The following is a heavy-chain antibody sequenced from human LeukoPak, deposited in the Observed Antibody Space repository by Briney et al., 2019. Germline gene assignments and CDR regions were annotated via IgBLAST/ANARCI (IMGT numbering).Heavy chain of an antibody. Sequence: ASVKVSCKASGYTFPNYGITWVRQAPGQGLEWMGWISTHNGDTNYAQNLQDRVTMTTDTSTSTAYMELRSLRSDDTAVYYCARGRGSTSRYWGQGTLVPVSS. CDR2: ISTHNGDT. J-gene: IGHJ4*02. V-gene: IGHV1-18*01. CDR3: ARGRGSTSRY. CDR1: GYTFPNYG. D-gene: IGHD1-26*01.